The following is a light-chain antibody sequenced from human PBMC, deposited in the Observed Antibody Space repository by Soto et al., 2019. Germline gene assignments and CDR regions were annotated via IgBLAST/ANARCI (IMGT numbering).Light chain of an antibody. V-gene: IGLV2-14*01. CDR1: NRDVGSYNL. CDR2: EVR. J-gene: IGLJ3*02. CDR3: SSYTTTRTLV. Sequence: QSVLTQPASVSGSPGQSITIACTGTNRDVGSYNLVSWYQQRPGEAPKLIISEVRNRPSGISYRFTGSKSGNTASLTISGLQAEDEADYYCSSYTTTRTLVFGGGPQLTVL.